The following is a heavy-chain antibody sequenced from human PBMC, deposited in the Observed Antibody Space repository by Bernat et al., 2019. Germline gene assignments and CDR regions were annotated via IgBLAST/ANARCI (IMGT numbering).Heavy chain of an antibody. CDR1: GYTFTSYG. Sequence: QVQLVQSGAEVKKPGASVKVSCKASGYTFTSYGISWVRQAPGQGLEWMGWISAYNGNTNYAQKLQGRVTMTTDTSTSTAYMELRSLRSDDTAVYYCASKAHGDYDVLDAFEIWGQGTMVTVSS. CDR2: ISAYNGNT. V-gene: IGHV1-18*01. J-gene: IGHJ3*02. CDR3: ASKAHGDYDVLDAFEI. D-gene: IGHD4-17*01.